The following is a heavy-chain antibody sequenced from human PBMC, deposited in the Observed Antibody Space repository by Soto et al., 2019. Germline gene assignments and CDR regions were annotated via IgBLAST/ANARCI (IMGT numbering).Heavy chain of an antibody. J-gene: IGHJ5*02. D-gene: IGHD2-2*01. Sequence: EVQLLESGGGLVQPGGSLRLSCAASGFIFSTYDMTWVRQAPGKGLEWVSDITKSGDNTYYADSVKGRFTISRDNSKNTLFLQMNSLRSEDTAVYYCAVKGCSSTSSCNWFDPWGQGNLVTVSS. CDR3: AVKGCSSTSSCNWFDP. CDR1: GFIFSTYD. CDR2: ITKSGDNT. V-gene: IGHV3-23*01.